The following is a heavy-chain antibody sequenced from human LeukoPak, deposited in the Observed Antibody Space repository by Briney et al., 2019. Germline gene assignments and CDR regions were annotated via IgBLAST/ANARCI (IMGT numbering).Heavy chain of an antibody. CDR2: INPSGGST. CDR3: ARGACGTTGCFPDY. V-gene: IGHV1-46*01. Sequence: GASVKVSCKASGYTFTNYYMHWVRQAPRQGLEWMGMINPSGGSTSYAQKFQGRVTVTRDMSTSTVYVELSSLRSEDTAVYYCARGACGTTGCFPDYWGPGTLVAVTS. CDR1: GYTFTNYY. J-gene: IGHJ4*02. D-gene: IGHD2-2*01.